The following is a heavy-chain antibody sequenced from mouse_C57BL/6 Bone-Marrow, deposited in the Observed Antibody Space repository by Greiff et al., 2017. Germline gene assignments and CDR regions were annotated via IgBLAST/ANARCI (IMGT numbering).Heavy chain of an antibody. Sequence: EVKLMESGGGLVQPGESLKLSCESNAYEFPSHDMSWVRKTPEKRLELVAAINSDGGSTYYPDTMERRFIISRDNTKKTLYLQMSSLRSEDTALYDCARPGCWYFDVWGTGTTVTVAS. CDR3: ARPGCWYFDV. CDR1: AYEFPSHD. V-gene: IGHV5-2*01. J-gene: IGHJ1*03. CDR2: INSDGGST.